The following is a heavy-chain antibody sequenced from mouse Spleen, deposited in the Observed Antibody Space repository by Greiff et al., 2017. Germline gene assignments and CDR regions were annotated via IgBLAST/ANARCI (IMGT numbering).Heavy chain of an antibody. CDR1: GFNIKDYY. J-gene: IGHJ3*01. V-gene: IGHV14-1*02. D-gene: IGHD1-1*01. CDR3: ARDYYGSSYGFAY. CDR2: IDPENGNT. Sequence: EVKLQQSGAELVRPGALVKLSCKASGFNIKDYYMHWVKQRPEQGLEWIGWIDPENGNTIYDPKFQGKASITADTSSNTAYLQLSSLTSEDTAVYYCARDYYGSSYGFAYWGQGTLVTVSA.